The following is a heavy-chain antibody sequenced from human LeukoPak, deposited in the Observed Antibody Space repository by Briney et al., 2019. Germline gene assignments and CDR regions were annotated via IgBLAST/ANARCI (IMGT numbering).Heavy chain of an antibody. J-gene: IGHJ6*04. D-gene: IGHD2-2*01. CDR2: ISSSSSYI. CDR1: GFTFSSYS. Sequence: GGSLRLSCAASGFTFSSYSMNWVRQAPGKGLEWVSSISSSSSYIYYADSVKGRFTISRDNAKNSLYLQMNSLRAEDTAVYYCARDRIGDIVVVPTDVWGKGTTVTVSS. CDR3: ARDRIGDIVVVPTDV. V-gene: IGHV3-21*01.